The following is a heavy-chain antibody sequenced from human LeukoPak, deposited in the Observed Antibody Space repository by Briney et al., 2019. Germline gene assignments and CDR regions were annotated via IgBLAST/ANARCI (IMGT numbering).Heavy chain of an antibody. Sequence: GESLKISCKGSGYTFTTYWIGWVRQMPGKGLEWVGIIYPGDSDPRYSPSFQGQVTISADKSISTAYLQWSSLKASGSAMYYCARHGLGSSWFGFDYWGQGTLVTVSS. CDR2: IYPGDSDP. D-gene: IGHD6-13*01. J-gene: IGHJ4*02. CDR1: GYTFTTYW. V-gene: IGHV5-51*01. CDR3: ARHGLGSSWFGFDY.